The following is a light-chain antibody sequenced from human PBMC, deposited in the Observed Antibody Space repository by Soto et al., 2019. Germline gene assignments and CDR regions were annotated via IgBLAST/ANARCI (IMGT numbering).Light chain of an antibody. CDR1: SSDVGGYNY. J-gene: IGLJ1*01. CDR2: EVS. CDR3: SSYTSSSTLRR. Sequence: QSALTQPASVSGSPGQSITISCTGTSSDVGGYNYVSWYQQHPGKAPKLMIYEVSNRPSGVSNRFSGSKSGNTASLTISGLQAEEEDDYYCSSYTSSSTLRRFGTGTKVTV. V-gene: IGLV2-14*01.